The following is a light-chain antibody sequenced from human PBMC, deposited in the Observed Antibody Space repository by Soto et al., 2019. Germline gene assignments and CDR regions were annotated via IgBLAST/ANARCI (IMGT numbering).Light chain of an antibody. V-gene: IGKV3-11*01. CDR2: GAS. Sequence: IVLTQSPATLSLSPGERATLSCRASQSVSRYLAWYQQKPGQAARLLIYGASNRATGIPARFSGSGSRTDFTLTISRLEPEDFAVYFCQQRDTLRTFGHGTNLEIK. CDR3: QQRDTLRT. CDR1: QSVSRY. J-gene: IGKJ2*01.